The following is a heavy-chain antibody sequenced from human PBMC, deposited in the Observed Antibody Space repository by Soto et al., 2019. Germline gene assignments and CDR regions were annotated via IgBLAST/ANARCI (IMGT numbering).Heavy chain of an antibody. CDR1: GYTFTGYY. V-gene: IGHV1-2*02. D-gene: IGHD3-22*01. J-gene: IGHJ5*02. CDR2: INPNSGGT. Sequence: AASVKVSCKASGYTFTGYYMHWVRQAPGQGLEWMGWINPNSGGTNYAQKFQGRVTKTRDTSISTAYMELSRLRSDDTAVYYCARGMSRIAMIVVVRNWFDPWGQGTLVTVSS. CDR3: ARGMSRIAMIVVVRNWFDP.